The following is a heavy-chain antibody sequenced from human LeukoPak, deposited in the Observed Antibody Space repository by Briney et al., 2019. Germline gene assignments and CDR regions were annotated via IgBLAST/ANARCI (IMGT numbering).Heavy chain of an antibody. Sequence: GASVKVSCKASGYTFTSYDINWVRQATGQGLEWMGWMNPNSGNTGYAQKLQGRVTMTRNTSISTAYMELSSLRSEDTAVYYCARALTYYYDSSADWFDPWGQGTLVTVSS. CDR1: GYTFTSYD. V-gene: IGHV1-8*01. J-gene: IGHJ5*02. D-gene: IGHD3-22*01. CDR3: ARALTYYYDSSADWFDP. CDR2: MNPNSGNT.